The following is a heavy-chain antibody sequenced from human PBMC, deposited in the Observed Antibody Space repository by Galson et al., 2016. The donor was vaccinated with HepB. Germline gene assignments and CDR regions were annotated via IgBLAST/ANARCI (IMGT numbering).Heavy chain of an antibody. Sequence: SLRLSCAASGFTFNMYTMTWVRQAPGKGPERVSSISPGSTYTHFADSVKGRFIISRDDVENSLYLQMNSLRAEDTALYYCARVVTPMAAANRGFGSWGQGTQVVVSS. J-gene: IGHJ5*02. V-gene: IGHV3-21*01. D-gene: IGHD6-13*01. CDR2: ISPGSTYT. CDR3: ARVVTPMAAANRGFGS. CDR1: GFTFNMYT.